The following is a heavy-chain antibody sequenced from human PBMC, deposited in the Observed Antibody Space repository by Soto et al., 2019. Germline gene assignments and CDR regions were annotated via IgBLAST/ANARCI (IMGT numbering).Heavy chain of an antibody. CDR1: GYTFTSYA. D-gene: IGHD2-15*01. V-gene: IGHV1-3*01. J-gene: IGHJ4*02. Sequence: ASVKVSCKASGYTFTSYAMHWVRQAPGQRLEWMGWINAGNGNTKYSQKFQGRVTISVDTSKNQFSLKLSSVTAADTAVYYCARHTPAISISDHWGQGTLVTVSS. CDR2: INAGNGNT. CDR3: ARHTPAISISDH.